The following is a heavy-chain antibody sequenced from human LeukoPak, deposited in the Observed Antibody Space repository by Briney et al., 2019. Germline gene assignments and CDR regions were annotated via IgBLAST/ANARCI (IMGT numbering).Heavy chain of an antibody. Sequence: GASMTVSCKASGYTFTSYDINWVRQATGQGLEWMGWMNPNSGNTGYAQKFQGRVTMTRNTSISTAYMELSSLRSEDTAVYYCARANWIDILTGANWFDPWGQGTLVTVSS. CDR2: MNPNSGNT. J-gene: IGHJ5*02. V-gene: IGHV1-8*01. CDR1: GYTFTSYD. D-gene: IGHD3-9*01. CDR3: ARANWIDILTGANWFDP.